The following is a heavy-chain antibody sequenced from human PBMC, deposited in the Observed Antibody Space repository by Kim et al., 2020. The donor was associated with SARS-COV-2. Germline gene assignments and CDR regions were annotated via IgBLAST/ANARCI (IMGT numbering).Heavy chain of an antibody. D-gene: IGHD3-22*01. CDR2: ITGSDDRT. V-gene: IGHV3-23*01. J-gene: IGHJ4*02. CDR3: AAPGSSGYPKGY. CDR1: GFTFRDYG. Sequence: GGSLRLSCAASGFTFRDYGMSWVRQAPGKGLEWVSAITGSDDRTYYVDSVKGRFTISRDNSKNTLYLQMNRLRAEDTAVYYCAAPGSSGYPKGYWGQGTLVTVSS.